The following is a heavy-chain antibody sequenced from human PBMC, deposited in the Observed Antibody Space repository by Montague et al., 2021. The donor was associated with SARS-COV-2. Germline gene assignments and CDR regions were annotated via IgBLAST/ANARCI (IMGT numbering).Heavy chain of an antibody. J-gene: IGHJ3*02. D-gene: IGHD2-2*01. CDR2: ISYFESN. CDR1: GGTISSYY. V-gene: IGHV4-59*08. CDR3: ARQGSDYCSSTSCYGAVHPFHN. Sequence: SETLSLTCTVSGGTISSYYYSWIWKPQGKALEWIGNISYFESNNYNPLLKRRVNDSIDTSTNQFSLKLSSVTAADSAVYYCARQGSDYCSSTSCYGAVHPFHNRGQSAMLTVSS.